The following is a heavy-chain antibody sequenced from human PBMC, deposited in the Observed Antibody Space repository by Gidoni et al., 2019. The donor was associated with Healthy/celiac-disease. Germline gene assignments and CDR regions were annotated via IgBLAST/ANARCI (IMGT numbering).Heavy chain of an antibody. CDR3: ARETTPIGGYRSYWYFDL. CDR2: IWYDGSNK. D-gene: IGHD3-16*02. V-gene: IGHV3-33*01. CDR1: GFHFSSYG. J-gene: IGHJ2*01. Sequence: QVQLVESGGGVVQPGRSLRLSCAASGFHFSSYGMHWVRQAPGKGLEWVAVIWYDGSNKYYEDSLKGRFTISRDNSKNTLYLQMNSLRAEDTAVYYCARETTPIGGYRSYWYFDLWGRGTLVTVSS.